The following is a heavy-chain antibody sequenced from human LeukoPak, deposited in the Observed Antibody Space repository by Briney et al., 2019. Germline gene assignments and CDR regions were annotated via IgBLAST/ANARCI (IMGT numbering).Heavy chain of an antibody. J-gene: IGHJ4*02. CDR2: VSSSSSTI. V-gene: IGHV3-48*01. CDR3: ARGGSLLWFGEPDY. D-gene: IGHD3-10*01. Sequence: PGGSLRLSCAASGFTFSSYSMNWVRQAPGKGLEWVSYVSSSSSTIYYADSVKGRFTISRDNAKNSLYLQMNSLRAEDTAVYYCARGGSLLWFGEPDYWGQGTLVTVSS. CDR1: GFTFSSYS.